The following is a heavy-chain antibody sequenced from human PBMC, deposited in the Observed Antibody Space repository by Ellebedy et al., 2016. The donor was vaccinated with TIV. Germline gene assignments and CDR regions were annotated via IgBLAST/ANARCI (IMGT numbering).Heavy chain of an antibody. D-gene: IGHD3/OR15-3a*01. Sequence: MPSETLSLTCAVYGGSSSGYYWSWIRQLPGKGLEWIGEVNHSGSTNYNPSLKGRVTMSFHKSSSEFSLNVTSVTAADTAVYYCARHVCRYSILGLVLCSRASGDVFDVWGQGTIVTVSA. CDR2: VNHSGST. J-gene: IGHJ3*01. V-gene: IGHV4-34*01. CDR3: ARHVCRYSILGLVLCSRASGDVFDV. CDR1: GGSSSGYY.